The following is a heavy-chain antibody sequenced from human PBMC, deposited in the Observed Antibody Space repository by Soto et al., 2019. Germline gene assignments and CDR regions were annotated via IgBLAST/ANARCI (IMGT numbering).Heavy chain of an antibody. CDR3: ARDALHYGSGSYYLNWFDP. Sequence: ASVKVSCKASGYTFTSYGISWVRQAPGQGLEWMGWISAYNGNTNYAQKLQGRVTMTTDTSTSTAYMELRSLRSDDTAVYYCARDALHYGSGSYYLNWFDPWGQGTLVTVSS. CDR2: ISAYNGNT. D-gene: IGHD3-10*01. V-gene: IGHV1-18*01. CDR1: GYTFTSYG. J-gene: IGHJ5*02.